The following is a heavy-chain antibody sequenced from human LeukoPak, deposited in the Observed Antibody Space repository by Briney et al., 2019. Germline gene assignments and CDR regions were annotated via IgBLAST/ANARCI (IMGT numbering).Heavy chain of an antibody. V-gene: IGHV3-21*01. CDR3: ARCEDTAMAEVAFDI. CDR1: GFTFSSYS. D-gene: IGHD5-18*01. Sequence: GGSLRLSCAAFGFTFSSYSMNWVRQAPGKGLEWVSSISSSSSYIYYADSVKGRFTISRENAKNSLYLQMNSLRAEDTAVYYCARCEDTAMAEVAFDIWGQGTMVTVSS. J-gene: IGHJ3*02. CDR2: ISSSSSYI.